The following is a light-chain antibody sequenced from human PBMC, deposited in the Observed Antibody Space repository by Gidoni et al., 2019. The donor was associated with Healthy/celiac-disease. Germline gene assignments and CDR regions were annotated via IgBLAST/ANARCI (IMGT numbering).Light chain of an antibody. V-gene: IGKV1-39*01. Sequence: DIQMTPSPSPLSASVGDRVIINCRASQSISNFLNWYQQKPGKAPNLLIYTTSSLLSGVPSRFSGSGSGTDFTLTISSLQPEDFATYYCQQSYSTPLTFGGGTRVEIK. CDR1: QSISNF. J-gene: IGKJ4*01. CDR3: QQSYSTPLT. CDR2: TTS.